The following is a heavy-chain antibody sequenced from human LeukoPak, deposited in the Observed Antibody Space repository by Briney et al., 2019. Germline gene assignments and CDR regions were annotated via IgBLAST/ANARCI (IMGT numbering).Heavy chain of an antibody. D-gene: IGHD2-2*01. V-gene: IGHV1-18*01. Sequence: ASVQVSCKASGYTFTSYAISWVRQAPGQGLEWRGWISAYNGNANSEQKLQGRGTMTTDTSTSTAYMELRSLRAEDTAVYYCARDAVPGHICASGFEPRGQGTPVTV. CDR1: GYTFTSYA. J-gene: IGHJ5*02. CDR3: ARDAVPGHICASGFEP. CDR2: ISAYNGNA.